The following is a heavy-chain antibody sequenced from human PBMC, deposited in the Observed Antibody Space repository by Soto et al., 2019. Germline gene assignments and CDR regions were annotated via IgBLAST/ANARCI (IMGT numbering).Heavy chain of an antibody. CDR1: GGSFSDNY. CDR2: INHSGST. J-gene: IGHJ5*02. CDR3: ARGRKGYSSSWYTS. D-gene: IGHD6-13*01. V-gene: IGHV4-34*01. Sequence: QVQLQQWGAGLLKPSETLSLTCAVYGGSFSDNYWSWIRQPPGKGLEWSGEINHSGSTNYNPSLKSRVTISVDTSKNQFSLKMSSVTAADTAVYYCARGRKGYSSSWYTSWGQGTLVTVSS.